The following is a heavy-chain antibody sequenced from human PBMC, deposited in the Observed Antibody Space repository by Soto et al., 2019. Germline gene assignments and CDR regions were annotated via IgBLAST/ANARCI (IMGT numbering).Heavy chain of an antibody. Sequence: QVQLQESRTGLVEPSQTLSLTCTVSGVSISNGYYTWSWIRQPPGKDLEWIGHIYNSVNTYSNPSLKSRVTISADTSKNQFSLKLSSVTAADTAVYYCARGPSGDKVDYWGQGTLVTVSS. J-gene: IGHJ4*02. D-gene: IGHD6-25*01. CDR1: GVSISNGYYT. CDR3: ARGPSGDKVDY. CDR2: IYNSVNT. V-gene: IGHV4-30-4*01.